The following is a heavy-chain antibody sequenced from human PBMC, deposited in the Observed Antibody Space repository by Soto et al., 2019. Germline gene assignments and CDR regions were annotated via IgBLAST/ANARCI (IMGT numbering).Heavy chain of an antibody. D-gene: IGHD3-22*01. CDR3: AKGIVYYYDSSGYFAY. CDR2: ISGSGGST. CDR1: GLTFRSYA. J-gene: IGHJ4*02. V-gene: IGHV3-23*01. Sequence: GGSMRLSCAASGLTFRSYAMCWVRQAPGKGLEWVSAISGSGGSTYYADSVKGRFTISRDNSKNTLYLQMNSLRAEDTAVYYCAKGIVYYYDSSGYFAYWGQGTLVTVSS.